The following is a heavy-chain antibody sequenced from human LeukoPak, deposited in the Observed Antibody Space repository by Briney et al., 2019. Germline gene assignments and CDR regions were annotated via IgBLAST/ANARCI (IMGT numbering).Heavy chain of an antibody. CDR1: GFTFRSHA. V-gene: IGHV3-23*01. CDR2: IYENGGTT. CDR3: AKDFRIGYSAHFDY. D-gene: IGHD2-21*01. J-gene: IGHJ4*02. Sequence: GGSLRLSCVGSGFTFRSHAMSWVRQALEKGLEFVSGIYENGGTTYYADSVKGRFSISRDNSKNTLYLQMDSLRGEDTAVYYCAKDFRIGYSAHFDYWGQGALVTVSS.